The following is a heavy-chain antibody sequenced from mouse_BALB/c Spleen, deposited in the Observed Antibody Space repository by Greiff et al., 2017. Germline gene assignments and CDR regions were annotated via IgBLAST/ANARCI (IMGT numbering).Heavy chain of an antibody. CDR1: GFTFSDYY. Sequence: EVQGVESGGGLVKPGGSLKLSCAASGFTFSDYYMYWVRQTPEKRLEWVATISDGGSYTYYPDSVKGRFTISRDNAKNNLYLQMSSLKSEDTAMYYCAREGGNYWGQGTTHTVSS. J-gene: IGHJ2*01. V-gene: IGHV5-4*02. CDR3: AREGGNY. CDR2: ISDGGSYT.